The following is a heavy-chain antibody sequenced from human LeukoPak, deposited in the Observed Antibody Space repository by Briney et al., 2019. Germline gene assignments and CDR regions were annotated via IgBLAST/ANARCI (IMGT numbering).Heavy chain of an antibody. D-gene: IGHD1-26*01. CDR1: GYTFTSYG. J-gene: IGHJ4*02. V-gene: IGHV1-18*01. CDR3: ARSGRGTYYYFDY. Sequence: ASVTVSFKASGYTFTSYGISWVRQAPGQGLEWMGWISAYNGNTNYAQKLQGRVTVTTDTSASTAYMELRSLRSDDTAVYYCARSGRGTYYYFDYWGQGTLVTVSS. CDR2: ISAYNGNT.